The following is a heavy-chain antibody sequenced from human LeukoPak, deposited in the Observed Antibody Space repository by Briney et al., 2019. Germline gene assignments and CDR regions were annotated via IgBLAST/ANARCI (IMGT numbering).Heavy chain of an antibody. J-gene: IGHJ4*02. Sequence: GRSLRLSCAASGFTFSNYGMHWVRQAPGKGLEWVAVIWYDGTNTYYGDSVKGRFTISRGNSKNTLYLHMNSLRAEDTAVYYCARDRTSGYRLPVDYWGQGSLVSVSS. CDR3: ARDRTSGYRLPVDY. D-gene: IGHD2-2*01. CDR1: GFTFSNYG. V-gene: IGHV3-33*01. CDR2: IWYDGTNT.